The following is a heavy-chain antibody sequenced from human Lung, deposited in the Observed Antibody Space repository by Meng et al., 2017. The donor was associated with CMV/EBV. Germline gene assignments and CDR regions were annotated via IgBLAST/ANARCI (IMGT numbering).Heavy chain of an antibody. Sequence: ASVKVSXKASGYTFTGYYMHWVRQAPGQGLEWMGWINPNSGDTNYAQKFQGRVTMTRDTSINTAYMELSRLRSDDTAMYYCVRGGIVMVPPVNNIRDWGQGTVVSVSS. CDR2: INPNSGDT. CDR1: GYTFTGYY. CDR3: VRGGIVMVPPVNNIRD. V-gene: IGHV1-2*02. J-gene: IGHJ4*02. D-gene: IGHD2-15*01.